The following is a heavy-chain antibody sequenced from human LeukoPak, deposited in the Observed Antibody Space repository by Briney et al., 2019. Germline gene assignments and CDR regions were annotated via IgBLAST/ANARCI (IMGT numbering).Heavy chain of an antibody. J-gene: IGHJ4*02. D-gene: IGHD6-13*01. CDR3: ARDLAAAGSGAY. CDR1: GGSISSSSYY. CDR2: IYYSGST. Sequence: SETLSLTCTVSGGSISSSSYYWGWIRQPPGKGLEWIGSIYYSGSTYYNPSLKSRVTISVDKSKNQFSLKLSSVTAADTAVYYCARDLAAAGSGAYWGQGTLVTVSS. V-gene: IGHV4-39*07.